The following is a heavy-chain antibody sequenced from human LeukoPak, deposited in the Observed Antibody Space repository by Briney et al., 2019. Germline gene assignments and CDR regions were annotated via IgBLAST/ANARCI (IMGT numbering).Heavy chain of an antibody. D-gene: IGHD3-10*01. CDR3: ARDLDPTPSYYYGSGNFDY. CDR1: GFTFSHAW. V-gene: IGHV3-15*01. J-gene: IGHJ4*02. Sequence: GGSLRLSCTASGFTFSHAWMSWVRQAPGKGLEWVGRIKSKTDGGTTDYAAPVKGRFTISRDDSKNTLYLQMNSLRAEDTAVYYCARDLDPTPSYYYGSGNFDYWGQGTLVTVSS. CDR2: IKSKTDGGTT.